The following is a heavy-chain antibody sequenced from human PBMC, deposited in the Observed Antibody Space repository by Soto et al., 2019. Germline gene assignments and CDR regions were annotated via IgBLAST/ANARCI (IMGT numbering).Heavy chain of an antibody. J-gene: IGHJ4*02. CDR2: IIPIFGTP. Sequence: ASVKVSCKASGGTFSSYAISWVRQAPGQGLEWMGGIIPIFGTPQYAEKCQDRGTITADESTSTAYMELSSLTAEDTAVYYCATNEGRDGYSFGYRGQGTLDSVS. D-gene: IGHD5-12*01. V-gene: IGHV1-69*13. CDR3: ATNEGRDGYSFGY. CDR1: GGTFSSYA.